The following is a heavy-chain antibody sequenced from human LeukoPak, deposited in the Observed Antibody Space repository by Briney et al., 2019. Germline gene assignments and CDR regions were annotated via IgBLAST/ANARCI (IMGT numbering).Heavy chain of an antibody. J-gene: IGHJ4*02. CDR1: GGSISGYY. CDR3: AREHSSSWVDY. D-gene: IGHD6-13*01. Sequence: PSETLSLTCTVSGGSISGYYWSWIRQPPGKGLEWVGYIYYSGHTNYNPSLKSRVTISVDTSKNQFSLKLSSVTAADTAVYYCAREHSSSWVDYWGQGILVSVSS. CDR2: IYYSGHT. V-gene: IGHV4-59*01.